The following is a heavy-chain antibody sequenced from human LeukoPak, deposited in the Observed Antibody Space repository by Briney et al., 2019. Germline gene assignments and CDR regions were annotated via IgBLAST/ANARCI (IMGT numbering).Heavy chain of an antibody. CDR2: ISYDGSNK. CDR3: AKPAIAVAGTLIDY. J-gene: IGHJ4*02. V-gene: IGHV3-30*18. CDR1: GFTFSSYG. Sequence: QPGGSLRLSCAASGFTFSSYGMHWVRQASGKGLEWVAVISYDGSNKYYADSVKGRFTISRDNSKNTLYLQMNSLRAEDTAVYYCAKPAIAVAGTLIDYWGQGTLVTVSS. D-gene: IGHD6-19*01.